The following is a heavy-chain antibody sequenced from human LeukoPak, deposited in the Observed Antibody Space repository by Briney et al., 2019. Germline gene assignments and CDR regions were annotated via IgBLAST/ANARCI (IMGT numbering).Heavy chain of an antibody. J-gene: IGHJ4*02. Sequence: GRSLRLSCVVSGFTFSSYGMHWVRQAPGKGLEWVALIWYDGSNKYYADSVKGRFTISRDNSKNTLYLQMNSLRAGDTAVYYCARDVFTTYDTGGGYFDYWGQGTLVTVSS. V-gene: IGHV3-33*01. CDR3: ARDVFTTYDTGGGYFDY. D-gene: IGHD3-22*01. CDR2: IWYDGSNK. CDR1: GFTFSSYG.